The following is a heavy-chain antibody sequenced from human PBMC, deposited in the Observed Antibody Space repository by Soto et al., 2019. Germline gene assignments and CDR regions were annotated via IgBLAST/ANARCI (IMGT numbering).Heavy chain of an antibody. V-gene: IGHV3-30*18. CDR3: AKDLRDMATHTPDY. Sequence: QVHLVESGGGVVQPGRSLRLSCAASGFTFTSFGIHWVRQSPGKWLEWVAVVSYDGIDENYADSVKGRFSISRDNSKNTVYLQMNSLRGEDTAVYYCAKDLRDMATHTPDYWGQGTLVTVSS. CDR1: GFTFTSFG. D-gene: IGHD5-12*01. J-gene: IGHJ4*02. CDR2: VSYDGIDE.